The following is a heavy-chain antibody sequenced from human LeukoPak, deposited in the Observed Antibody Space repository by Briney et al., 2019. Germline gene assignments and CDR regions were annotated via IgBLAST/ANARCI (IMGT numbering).Heavy chain of an antibody. CDR3: ARDADY. J-gene: IGHJ4*02. Sequence: XRWVRQAPGQGLEWMGWISAYNGNTNYAQKLQGRVTMTTDTSTSTAYMELRSLRSDDTAVYYCARDADYWGQGTLVTVSS. CDR2: ISAYNGNT. V-gene: IGHV1-18*01.